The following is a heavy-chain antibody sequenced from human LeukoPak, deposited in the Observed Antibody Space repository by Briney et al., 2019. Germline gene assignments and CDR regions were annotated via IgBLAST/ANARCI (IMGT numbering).Heavy chain of an antibody. J-gene: IGHJ4*02. CDR2: TSSSGSTI. Sequence: PGGSLRLSCGASGFTFRDYYMSWIRPAPGEGVGGVSYTSSSGSTIYYADSVKGSRDNAKNSLYLQMNSLRAEDTAVYYCARETRRYYYDSSGYYLDYWGQGTLVTVSS. CDR3: ARETRRYYYDSSGYYLDY. V-gene: IGHV3-11*04. CDR1: GFTFRDYY. D-gene: IGHD3-22*01.